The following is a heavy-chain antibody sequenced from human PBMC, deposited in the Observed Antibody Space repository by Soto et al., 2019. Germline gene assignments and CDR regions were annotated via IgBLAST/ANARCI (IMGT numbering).Heavy chain of an antibody. CDR2: IIPILDRA. D-gene: IGHD6-19*01. CDR3: ARDPHSTGWYHLDY. V-gene: IGHV1-69*04. CDR1: GGNFSSYS. Sequence: GASVKVSCKASGGNFSSYSISWVRQAPGQGLEWMGRIIPILDRANYAQKFQGRVTISADKSTNTAYMELSSLRSEDTAVYYCARDPHSTGWYHLDYWGQGTLVTVSS. J-gene: IGHJ4*02.